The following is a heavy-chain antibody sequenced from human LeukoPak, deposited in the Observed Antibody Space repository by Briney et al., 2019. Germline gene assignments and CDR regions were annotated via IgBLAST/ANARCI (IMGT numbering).Heavy chain of an antibody. CDR3: ARGLGAVPTNYDFGSEKYGRYGMDV. Sequence: GGSLRLSCAASRFTFRDYTMHWGHQPPGGRLDWGSSISKRSTYIYYADSVKGRYTISRDNAKNSLYLQMSSLRAEDTAMYFCARGLGAVPTNYDFGSEKYGRYGMDVWGQGTTVTVSS. D-gene: IGHD3-3*01. CDR1: RFTFRDYT. CDR2: ISKRSTYI. V-gene: IGHV3-21*01. J-gene: IGHJ6*02.